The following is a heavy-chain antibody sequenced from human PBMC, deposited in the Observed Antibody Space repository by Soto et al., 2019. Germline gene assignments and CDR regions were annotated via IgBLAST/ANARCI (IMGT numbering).Heavy chain of an antibody. J-gene: IGHJ4*02. Sequence: PGGSLRLSCAASGFTFSDYYMSWIRQAPGKGLEWVSYISSSSSYTNYADSVKGRFTISRDNAKNSLYLQMSSLRAEDTAVYYCARGIGGALFDYWGQGTLVTVSS. V-gene: IGHV3-11*05. CDR3: ARGIGGALFDY. D-gene: IGHD2-21*01. CDR2: ISSSSSYT. CDR1: GFTFSDYY.